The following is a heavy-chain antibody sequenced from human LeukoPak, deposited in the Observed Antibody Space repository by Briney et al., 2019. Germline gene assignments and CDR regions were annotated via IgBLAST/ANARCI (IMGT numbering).Heavy chain of an antibody. J-gene: IGHJ5*02. CDR1: GFTFSSYA. Sequence: GGSLRLSCAAYGFTFSSYAMSWVRQAPGKGLEWVSTISGSGDATYYADSVKGRFTIPRDNSKNTLYLQMNSLRAEDTAVYYCAKTGAYYDISPSPRFDPWGQGTLVTVSS. CDR3: AKTGAYYDISPSPRFDP. CDR2: ISGSGDAT. V-gene: IGHV3-23*01. D-gene: IGHD3-9*01.